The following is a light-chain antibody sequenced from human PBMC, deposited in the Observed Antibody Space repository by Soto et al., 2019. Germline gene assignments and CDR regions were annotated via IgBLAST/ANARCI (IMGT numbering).Light chain of an antibody. CDR1: QSVSSY. CDR3: QQRSNWPVT. J-gene: IGKJ1*01. Sequence: ENVLTQSPGTLSLSPGERATLSCRASQSVSSYLAWYQQQPGQAPRLLIYDASTRATGISARFGGSGSGTDFTLTISSLEPEDFAVYYCQQRSNWPVTFGQGTKVEVK. V-gene: IGKV3-11*01. CDR2: DAS.